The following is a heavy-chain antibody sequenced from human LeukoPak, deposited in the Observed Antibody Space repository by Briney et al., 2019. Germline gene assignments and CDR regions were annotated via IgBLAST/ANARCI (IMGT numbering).Heavy chain of an antibody. CDR2: ISWSSGII. CDR1: GFIFDGHG. Sequence: GGSLRLSCAASGFIFDGHGMHWVRQAPGKGLEWVSGISWSSGIIGYADSVKGRFTISRDNAKNSLDLQMESLRAEDTAVYYCAKDTGSPADAITMEDNAFDIWGQGTMVTVSS. V-gene: IGHV3-9*01. D-gene: IGHD3-3*01. J-gene: IGHJ3*02. CDR3: AKDTGSPADAITMEDNAFDI.